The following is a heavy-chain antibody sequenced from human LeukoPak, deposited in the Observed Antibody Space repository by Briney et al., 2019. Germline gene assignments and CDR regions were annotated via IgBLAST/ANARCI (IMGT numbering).Heavy chain of an antibody. Sequence: PSETLSLTCTVSGGSISGDYWSWIRQPAGTGLEWIGRIYTSGRTIYNPSLKSRVTMSVDTSKNQFSLRLNSVTAADTAVYYCARTAKYYYGSETYYFFDYWGQGTLVTVSS. CDR1: GGSISGDY. D-gene: IGHD3-10*01. CDR3: ARTAKYYYGSETYYFFDY. CDR2: IYTSGRT. J-gene: IGHJ4*02. V-gene: IGHV4-4*07.